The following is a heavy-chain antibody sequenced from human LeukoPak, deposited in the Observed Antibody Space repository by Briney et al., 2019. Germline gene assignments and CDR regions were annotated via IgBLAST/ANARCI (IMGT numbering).Heavy chain of an antibody. J-gene: IGHJ6*03. Sequence: ASVKVSCKASGYTFTGSYINWVRQAPGQGLEWMGWINPNSGGTNYAQRFQGRVTMTRDTSISTAYMELSRLRSDDTAVYYCARGDFWSGYYNYYYYYMDVWGKGTTVTVSS. CDR3: ARGDFWSGYYNYYYYYMDV. CDR1: GYTFTGSY. CDR2: INPNSGGT. D-gene: IGHD3-3*01. V-gene: IGHV1-2*02.